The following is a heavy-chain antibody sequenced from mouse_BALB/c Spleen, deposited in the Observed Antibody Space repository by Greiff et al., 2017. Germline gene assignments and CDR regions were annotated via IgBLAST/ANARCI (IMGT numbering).Heavy chain of an antibody. V-gene: IGHV1-4*01. CDR2: INPSTGYT. D-gene: IGHD4-1*01. Sequence: VQLQQSGAELARPGASVKMSCKASGYTFTSYWMHWVKQRPGQGLEWIGYINPSTGYTEYNQKFKDKATLTADKSSSTAYMQLSSLTSEDSAVYYCARRTGTGYYFDYWGQGTTLTVSS. J-gene: IGHJ2*01. CDR1: GYTFTSYW. CDR3: ARRTGTGYYFDY.